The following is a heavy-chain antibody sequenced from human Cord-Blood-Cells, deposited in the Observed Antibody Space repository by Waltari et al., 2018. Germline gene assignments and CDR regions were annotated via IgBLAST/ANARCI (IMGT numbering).Heavy chain of an antibody. CDR2: ISWNSGSI. D-gene: IGHD6-13*01. V-gene: IGHV3-9*01. J-gene: IGHJ6*02. CDR3: AKASSSWYYYYGMDV. Sequence: LEWVSGISWNSGSIGYADSVKGRFTISRDNAKNSLYLQMNSLRAEDTALYYCAKASSSWYYYYGMDVWGQGTTVTVSS.